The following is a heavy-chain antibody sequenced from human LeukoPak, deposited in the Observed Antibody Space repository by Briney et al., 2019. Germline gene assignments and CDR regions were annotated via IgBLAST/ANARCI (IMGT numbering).Heavy chain of an antibody. J-gene: IGHJ4*02. V-gene: IGHV3-23*01. CDR2: ISGSGGST. D-gene: IGHD3-10*01. CDR3: AKDRYYGSGSDY. CDR1: GFTFSSYA. Sequence: GGSLRLSRAASGFTFSSYAMSWVRQAPGKGLEWVSAISGSGGSTYYADSVKGRFTISRDNSKNTLYLQMNSLRAEDTAVYYCAKDRYYGSGSDYWGQGTLVTVSS.